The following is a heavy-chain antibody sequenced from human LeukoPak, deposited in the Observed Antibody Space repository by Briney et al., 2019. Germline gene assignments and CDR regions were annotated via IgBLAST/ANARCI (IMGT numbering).Heavy chain of an antibody. J-gene: IGHJ4*02. V-gene: IGHV3-11*04. D-gene: IGHD6-6*01. Sequence: PGGSLRLSCAASGFTFSDYYMSWIRQAPGKGLEWVSYISSSGSTIYYADSVKGRFTISRDNAKNSLYLQMNSLRAEDTAVYYCARDLRYSSSVGDFDYWGQGTLVTVSS. CDR3: ARDLRYSSSVGDFDY. CDR1: GFTFSDYY. CDR2: ISSSGSTI.